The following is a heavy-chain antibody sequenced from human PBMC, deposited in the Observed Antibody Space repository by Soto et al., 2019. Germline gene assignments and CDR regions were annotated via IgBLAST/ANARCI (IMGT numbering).Heavy chain of an antibody. Sequence: QVQLVESGGGVVQPGRSLRLSCAASGFAFSSYAMHWVRQAPGKGLEWVAVISYDGSNKYYADSVKGRFTISRDNSKNTLYLQMNSLRAEDTAVYYCARDRNWNDVYYYYGMDVWGQGTTVTVSS. J-gene: IGHJ6*02. CDR3: ARDRNWNDVYYYYGMDV. V-gene: IGHV3-30-3*01. D-gene: IGHD1-1*01. CDR2: ISYDGSNK. CDR1: GFAFSSYA.